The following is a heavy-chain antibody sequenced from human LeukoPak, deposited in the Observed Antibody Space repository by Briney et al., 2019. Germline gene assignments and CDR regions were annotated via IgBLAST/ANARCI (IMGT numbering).Heavy chain of an antibody. J-gene: IGHJ6*03. CDR2: ISGYNGNT. CDR3: ARDSEGYCSSSSCSDYYFFMDV. V-gene: IGHV1-18*01. CDR1: GYAFTSYG. Sequence: GASVKVSCKASGYAFTSYGISWVRQAPGQGLEWMAWISGYNGNTNYAQKFQGRVTVTTDTSTSTAYMELRSLRSDDTAVYYCARDSEGYCSSSSCSDYYFFMDVWGTGTTVTVSS. D-gene: IGHD2-2*01.